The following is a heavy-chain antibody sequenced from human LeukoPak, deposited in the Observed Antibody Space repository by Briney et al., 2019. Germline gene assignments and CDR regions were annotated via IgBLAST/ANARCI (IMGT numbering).Heavy chain of an antibody. CDR1: GFTFSSYG. Sequence: GGSLRLSCAASGFTFSSYGMHWVRQAPGKGLEWVAVISYDGSNKCYADSVKGRFTISRDNSKNTLYLQMNSLRAEDTAVYYCAKLSTGPFDIWGQGTMVTVSS. V-gene: IGHV3-30*18. D-gene: IGHD2-2*01. J-gene: IGHJ3*02. CDR3: AKLSTGPFDI. CDR2: ISYDGSNK.